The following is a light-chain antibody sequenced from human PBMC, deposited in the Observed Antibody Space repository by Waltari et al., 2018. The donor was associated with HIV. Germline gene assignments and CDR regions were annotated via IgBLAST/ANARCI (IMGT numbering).Light chain of an antibody. CDR1: QSIGNF. Sequence: DIQMTQSPSSLSASVGDRVTITCRTSQSIGNFLNWYQQKPGKAPNLRVYATSSLHSGVPSRFSGSGSGTDFTLTISSLQPGDFATYFCQQTYSNPRTFGPGTEVEIK. J-gene: IGKJ1*01. V-gene: IGKV1-39*01. CDR3: QQTYSNPRT. CDR2: ATS.